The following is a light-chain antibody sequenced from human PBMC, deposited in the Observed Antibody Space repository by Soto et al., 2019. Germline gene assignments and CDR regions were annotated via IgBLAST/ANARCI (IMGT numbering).Light chain of an antibody. CDR3: QSYDSSLSGYV. V-gene: IGLV1-40*01. Sequence: VLTQPPSLSGAPGQRVTISCTGSGSNIGAPYDVHWYQHLPGAAPKLLIYGSTNRPSGVPGRFSGSKSGTSASLAITGLQAEDEADYYCQSYDSSLSGYVFGAGTKVTVL. CDR2: GST. CDR1: GSNIGAPYD. J-gene: IGLJ1*01.